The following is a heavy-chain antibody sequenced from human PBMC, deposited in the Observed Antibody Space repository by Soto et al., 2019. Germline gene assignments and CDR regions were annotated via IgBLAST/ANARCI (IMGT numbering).Heavy chain of an antibody. D-gene: IGHD6-19*01. J-gene: IGHJ5*02. CDR1: GFTFSSYA. V-gene: IGHV3-30-3*01. Sequence: QVQPVESGGGVVQPGRSLRLSCAASGFTFSSYAMHWVRQAPGKGLEWVAVISYDGSNKYYADSVKGRFTISRDNSKNTLYLQMNSLRAEATAVYYCARDQVAVAGNWFDPWGQGTLVTVSS. CDR2: ISYDGSNK. CDR3: ARDQVAVAGNWFDP.